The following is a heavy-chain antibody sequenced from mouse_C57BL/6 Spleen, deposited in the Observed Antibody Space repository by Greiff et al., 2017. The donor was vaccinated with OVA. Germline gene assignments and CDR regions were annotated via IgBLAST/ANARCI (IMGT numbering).Heavy chain of an antibody. CDR2: INPNYGTT. CDR3: ARRGDGYYTDAMDY. Sequence: VHVKQSGPELVKPGASVKISCKASGYSFTDYNMNWVKQSNGKSLEWIGVINPNYGTTSYNQKFKGKATLTVDQSSSTAYMQLNSLTSEDSAVYYCARRGDGYYTDAMDYWGQGTSVTVSS. V-gene: IGHV1-39*01. D-gene: IGHD2-3*01. J-gene: IGHJ4*01. CDR1: GYSFTDYN.